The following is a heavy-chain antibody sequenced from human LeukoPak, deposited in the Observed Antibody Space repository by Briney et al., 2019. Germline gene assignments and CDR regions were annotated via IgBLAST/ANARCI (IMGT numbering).Heavy chain of an antibody. Sequence: GGSLRLSCEASGFSFSSYATSWVRQAPGKGLEWVSGISGSGDTTYYAGSVKGRFTISRDISKNTLYLQMSSLRAGDTAVYYCARDLYADFWSGSVFDYWGQGTLVTVSS. J-gene: IGHJ4*02. CDR1: GFSFSSYA. V-gene: IGHV3-23*01. CDR2: ISGSGDTT. D-gene: IGHD3-3*01. CDR3: ARDLYADFWSGSVFDY.